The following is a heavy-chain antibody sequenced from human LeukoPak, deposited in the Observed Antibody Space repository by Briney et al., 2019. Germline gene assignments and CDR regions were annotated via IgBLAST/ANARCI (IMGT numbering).Heavy chain of an antibody. CDR2: IKQDGSEK. CDR3: ARDFTGYSSSLVGH. CDR1: GFTFSSYW. J-gene: IGHJ4*02. Sequence: PGGSLRLSCAASGFTFSSYWMSWVRQAPGKGLEWVAIIKQDGSEKYYVDSVKGRFTISRDNAKTSLYLQMNSLRVEDTAVYYCARDFTGYSSSLVGHWGQGTLVTVSS. D-gene: IGHD6-13*01. V-gene: IGHV3-7*01.